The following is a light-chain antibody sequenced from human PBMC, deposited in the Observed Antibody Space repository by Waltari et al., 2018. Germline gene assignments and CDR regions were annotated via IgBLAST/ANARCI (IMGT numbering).Light chain of an antibody. CDR2: KVS. V-gene: IGKV2-30*02. J-gene: IGKJ1*01. Sequence: DVVMTQSPLSLPVTLGQPASISCRSRQSLVHSGGDTYLNWFQQRPGQSPRRLIYKVSNRDSGVPDRFSGSGSGTDFTLKISRVEAEDVAVYYCMQATHWPGTFGQGTKVDLK. CDR1: QSLVHSGGDTY. CDR3: MQATHWPGT.